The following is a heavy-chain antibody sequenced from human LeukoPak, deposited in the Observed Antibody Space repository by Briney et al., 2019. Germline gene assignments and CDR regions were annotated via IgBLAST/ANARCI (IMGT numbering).Heavy chain of an antibody. Sequence: SETLSLTCTVSGGSISSSSYYWSWIRQPPGKGLEWIGEINYSGYTNYNPSLKNRVTISVDTSKNQISLRLSSVTAADTAIYYCATGRDIVRGNWLDPWGQGTLVTVSS. CDR1: GGSISSSSYY. D-gene: IGHD5-24*01. CDR2: INYSGYT. CDR3: ATGRDIVRGNWLDP. V-gene: IGHV4-39*07. J-gene: IGHJ5*02.